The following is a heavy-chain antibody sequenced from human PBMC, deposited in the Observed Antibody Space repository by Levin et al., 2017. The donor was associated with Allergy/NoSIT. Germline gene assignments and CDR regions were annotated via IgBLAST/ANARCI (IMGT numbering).Heavy chain of an antibody. Sequence: SETLSLTCAVSGGSISSGGYSWSWIRQPPGKGLEWIGYIYHSGSTYYNPSLKSRVTISVDRSKNQFSLKLSSATAADTAVYYCARGGDYYYYMDVWGKGTTVTVSS. J-gene: IGHJ6*03. CDR2: IYHSGST. V-gene: IGHV4-30-2*01. D-gene: IGHD3-10*01. CDR1: GGSISSGGYS. CDR3: ARGGDYYYYMDV.